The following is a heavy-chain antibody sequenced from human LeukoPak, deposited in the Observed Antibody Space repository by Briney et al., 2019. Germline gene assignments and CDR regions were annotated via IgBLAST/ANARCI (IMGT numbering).Heavy chain of an antibody. CDR1: GGSISSYY. V-gene: IGHV4-59*01. CDR3: ARDRRYCTGGTCYLDPYFDY. CDR2: IYYSGST. J-gene: IGHJ4*02. Sequence: SETLSLTCTVSGGSISSYYWSWIRQPPGKGLEWIGCIYYSGSTNYNPSLKSRVTISVDTSKNQFSLKLSSVTAADTAVYYCARDRRYCTGGTCYLDPYFDYWGQGTLVTVSS. D-gene: IGHD2-8*02.